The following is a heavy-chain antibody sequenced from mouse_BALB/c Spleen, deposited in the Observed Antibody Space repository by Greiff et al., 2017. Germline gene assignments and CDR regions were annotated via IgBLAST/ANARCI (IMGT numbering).Heavy chain of an antibody. CDR1: GFTFSDYY. D-gene: IGHD2-14*01. Sequence: DVHLVESGGGLVKPGGSLKLSCAASGFTFSDYYMYWVRQTPEKRLEWVATISDGGSYTYYPDSVKGRFTISRDNAKNNLYLQMSSLKSEDTAMYYCARGVTIGTMGAMDYWGQGTSVTVSS. J-gene: IGHJ4*01. CDR3: ARGVTIGTMGAMDY. V-gene: IGHV5-4*02. CDR2: ISDGGSYT.